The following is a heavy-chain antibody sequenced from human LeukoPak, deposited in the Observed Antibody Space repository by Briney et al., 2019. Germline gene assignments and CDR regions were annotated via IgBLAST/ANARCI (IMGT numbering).Heavy chain of an antibody. CDR3: AKDLGGDYEDY. CDR2: ISYDGSNK. Sequence: GGSLRLSCAASGFTFSSYAMHWVRQAPGKGLEWVAVISYDGSNKYYADSVKGRFTISRDNSKNPLYLQMNSLRAEDTAVYYCAKDLGGDYEDYWGQGTLVTVSS. CDR1: GFTFSSYA. D-gene: IGHD4-17*01. V-gene: IGHV3-30*04. J-gene: IGHJ4*02.